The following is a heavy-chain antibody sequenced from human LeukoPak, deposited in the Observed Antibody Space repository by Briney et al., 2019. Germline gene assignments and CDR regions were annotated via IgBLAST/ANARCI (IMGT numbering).Heavy chain of an antibody. CDR1: GFTFIYYA. D-gene: IGHD3-16*01. V-gene: IGHV3-23*01. J-gene: IGHJ3*02. CDR3: AKERDRDFVGGAFDI. CDR2: ISGSGGNT. Sequence: GGSLRLSCAASGFTFIYYAMSWVRQAPGKGLEWVSTISGSGGNTYYADSVKGRFTISRDNSKNTLYLQMDSLRAEDTAVYYCAKERDRDFVGGAFDIWGQGTMVTVSS.